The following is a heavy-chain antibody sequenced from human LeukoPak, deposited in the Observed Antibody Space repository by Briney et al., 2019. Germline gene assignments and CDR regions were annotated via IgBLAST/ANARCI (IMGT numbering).Heavy chain of an antibody. CDR2: ISVSGNT. CDR3: ATYRQVLLPFES. CDR1: GFTLSSYA. V-gene: IGHV3-23*01. D-gene: IGHD2-8*02. J-gene: IGHJ4*02. Sequence: GGSLRLSCAASGFTLSSYAMSWVRQGPGKGLEWVSAISVSGNTYHADSVKGRFTISRDSSKSTLSLQMNSLRAEDTAIYYCATYRQVLLPFESWGQGTLVTVSS.